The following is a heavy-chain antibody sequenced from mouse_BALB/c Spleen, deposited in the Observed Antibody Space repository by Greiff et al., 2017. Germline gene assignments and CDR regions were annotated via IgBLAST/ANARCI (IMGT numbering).Heavy chain of an antibody. J-gene: IGHJ3*01. Sequence: VQLQQSGAELVKPGASVKLSCTASGFNIKDTYMHWVKQRPEQGLEWIGRIDPANGNTKYDPKFQGMATITADTSSNTAYLQLSSLTSEDTAVYYCARGSDYDAWFAYWGQGTLVTVSA. CDR3: ARGSDYDAWFAY. CDR1: GFNIKDTY. D-gene: IGHD2-4*01. CDR2: IDPANGNT. V-gene: IGHV14-3*02.